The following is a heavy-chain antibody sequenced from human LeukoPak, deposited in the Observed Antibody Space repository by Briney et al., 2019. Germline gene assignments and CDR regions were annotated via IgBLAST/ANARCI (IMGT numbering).Heavy chain of an antibody. CDR2: IYYSGST. CDR3: ARHSRYYFDY. Sequence: SETLSLTCTVSGGSISSYYWSWIRQPPGKGLEWIGYIYYSGSTNYNPSLKSRVTISVDTSKNQFSLKLSSVTGADTAVYYCARHSRYYFDYWGQGTLVTVSS. V-gene: IGHV4-59*08. CDR1: GGSISSYY. J-gene: IGHJ4*02.